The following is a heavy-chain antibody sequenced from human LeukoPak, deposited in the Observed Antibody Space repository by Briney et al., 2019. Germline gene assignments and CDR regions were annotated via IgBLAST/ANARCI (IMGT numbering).Heavy chain of an antibody. Sequence: GRSLRLSCAASGFTFSSYAMSWVRQAPGKGLEWVANIKQDGSEKYYVDSVKGRFTISRDNAKNSLYLQMNSLRAEDTAVYYCARQMITFGGVIVSPGAFDIWGQGTMVTVSS. D-gene: IGHD3-16*02. CDR1: GFTFSSYA. CDR2: IKQDGSEK. V-gene: IGHV3-7*01. J-gene: IGHJ3*02. CDR3: ARQMITFGGVIVSPGAFDI.